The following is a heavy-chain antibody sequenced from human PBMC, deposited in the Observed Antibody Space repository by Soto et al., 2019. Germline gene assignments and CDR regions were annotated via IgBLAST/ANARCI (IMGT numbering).Heavy chain of an antibody. CDR1: GFTFSSYA. V-gene: IGHV3-23*01. CDR3: AKVSSSSNYFDY. D-gene: IGHD6-6*01. CDR2: ISGSGGST. Sequence: GGSLRLSCAASGFTFSSYAMSWVRQAPGKGLEWVSAISGSGGSTYYADSVKGRFTISRDNSKNTLYLQMNSLRDEDTAVYYCAKVSSSSNYFDYWGQGTLVTVSS. J-gene: IGHJ4*02.